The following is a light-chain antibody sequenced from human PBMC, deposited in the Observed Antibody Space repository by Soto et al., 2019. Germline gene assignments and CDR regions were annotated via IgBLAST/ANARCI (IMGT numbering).Light chain of an antibody. CDR3: SSYTTSHTLV. V-gene: IGLV2-14*01. CDR1: SSDVGASDY. CDR2: EIS. J-gene: IGLJ2*01. Sequence: QSALTQSASVSESPGQSITISCTGTSSDVGASDYVSWYQQHPGKAPQLIIYEISNRPSGVSNRFSGSKSGNTASLTISGLQAEDESDYYCSSYTTSHTLVFGGGTKVTVL.